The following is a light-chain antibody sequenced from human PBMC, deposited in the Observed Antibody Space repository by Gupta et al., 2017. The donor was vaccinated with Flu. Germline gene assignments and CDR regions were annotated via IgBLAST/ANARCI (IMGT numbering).Light chain of an antibody. V-gene: IGKV3-15*01. Sequence: ERATLSCRASRNVSINVAWYQQKRGQPPRLLILEASTRATGVPVRFSGSGSRTDFTLTISSLQSEDFAIYYCQQYSQWPPLTFGGGTLVDI. CDR1: RNVSIN. CDR3: QQYSQWPPLT. J-gene: IGKJ4*01. CDR2: EAS.